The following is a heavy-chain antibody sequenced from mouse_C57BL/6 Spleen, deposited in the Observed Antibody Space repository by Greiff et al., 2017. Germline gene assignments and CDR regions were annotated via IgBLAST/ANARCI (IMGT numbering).Heavy chain of an antibody. D-gene: IGHD4-1*01. Sequence: EVKLMESGGGLVKPGGSLKLSCAASGFTFSSYAMSWVRQTPEKRLEWVATISDGGSYTYYPDNVKGRFTISRDNAKNNLYLQMSHRKSEDTAMYYCARGGTGTTFDYWGQGTTLTVSS. CDR2: ISDGGSYT. CDR3: ARGGTGTTFDY. V-gene: IGHV5-4*03. CDR1: GFTFSSYA. J-gene: IGHJ2*01.